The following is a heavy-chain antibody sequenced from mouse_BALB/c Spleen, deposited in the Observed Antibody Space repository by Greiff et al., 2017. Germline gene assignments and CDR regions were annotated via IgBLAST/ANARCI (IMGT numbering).Heavy chain of an antibody. D-gene: IGHD2-4*01. Sequence: DVQLVESGGGLVQPGGSRKLSCAASGFTFSSFGMHWVRQAPEKGLEWVAYISSGSSTIYYADTVKGRFTISRDNPKNTLFLQMTSLRSEDTAMYYCARGYYDYGGRAMDYWGQGTSVTVSS. V-gene: IGHV5-17*02. CDR2: ISSGSSTI. CDR3: ARGYYDYGGRAMDY. J-gene: IGHJ4*01. CDR1: GFTFSSFG.